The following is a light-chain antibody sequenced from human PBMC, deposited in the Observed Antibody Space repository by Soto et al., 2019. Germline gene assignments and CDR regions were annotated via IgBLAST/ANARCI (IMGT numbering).Light chain of an antibody. V-gene: IGKV3-20*01. CDR2: GGS. Sequence: EIVLTQSPGTLSLSPGERATLSCRASPSVSRDFLVWYQHKGGQPPRLLLYGGSIRASGIPDRVSGSGSGTDFTLAISRLEPEDVAVYYCQQYGFSPTFGQGTKVEIK. J-gene: IGKJ1*01. CDR3: QQYGFSPT. CDR1: PSVSRDF.